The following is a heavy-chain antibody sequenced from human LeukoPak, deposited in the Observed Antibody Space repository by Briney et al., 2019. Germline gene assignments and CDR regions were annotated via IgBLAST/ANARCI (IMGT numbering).Heavy chain of an antibody. D-gene: IGHD5-18*01. CDR2: ISSSSSYI. CDR3: ARPAGYRYGSYYYHGMDV. V-gene: IGHV3-21*01. Sequence: GGSLRLSCAASGFTFSRYSMNWVRQAPGKGLEWVSFISSSSSYIYYANSVKGRFTISRDNAKNSLYLQMNSLRAEDTAMYYCARPAGYRYGSYYYHGMDVWGQGTTVTVSS. J-gene: IGHJ6*02. CDR1: GFTFSRYS.